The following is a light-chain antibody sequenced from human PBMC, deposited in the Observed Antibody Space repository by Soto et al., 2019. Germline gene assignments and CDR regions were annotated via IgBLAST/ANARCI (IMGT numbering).Light chain of an antibody. CDR2: DTS. CDR3: QQYGTSEII. J-gene: IGKJ5*01. V-gene: IGKV3-20*01. CDR1: PTLSNSF. Sequence: EIVLTQSPGTLSLSPGARATLSCRASPTLSNSFIAWYQQKAGQAPRLLIYDTSSSATGVPDRYSASGSGTDFTLTISRLEPEDFAVFFCQQYGTSEIIFGQGTRLEIK.